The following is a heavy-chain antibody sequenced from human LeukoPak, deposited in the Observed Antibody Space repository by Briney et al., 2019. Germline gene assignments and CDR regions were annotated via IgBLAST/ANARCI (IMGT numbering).Heavy chain of an antibody. CDR3: AKKDVSYFDY. V-gene: IGHV3-30*18. J-gene: IGHJ4*02. D-gene: IGHD2-15*01. CDR2: ISFEGSIK. CDR1: GFTLSSYG. Sequence: RRSPRLSCAAPGFTLSSYGMQWVRQAPGKGLERVAVISFEGSIKYYADSVKGRFTISRDNSKNTLYLRMNSLTAEDTAVYYCAKKDVSYFDYWGQGTLVTVSS.